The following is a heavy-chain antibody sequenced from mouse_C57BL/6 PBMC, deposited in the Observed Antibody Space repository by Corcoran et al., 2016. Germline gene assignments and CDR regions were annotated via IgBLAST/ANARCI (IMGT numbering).Heavy chain of an antibody. V-gene: IGHV9-3*01. Sequence: QIQLVQSGPELKKPGETVKISCKASGYTFTTYGMSWVKQAPGKGLKWMGWINTYSGVPTYADDFKGRFAFSLETSASTAYLQINNLKNEDTATYFCARNDGYSSDYWGQGTTLTVSS. CDR3: ARNDGYSSDY. CDR2: INTYSGVP. D-gene: IGHD2-3*01. J-gene: IGHJ2*01. CDR1: GYTFTTYG.